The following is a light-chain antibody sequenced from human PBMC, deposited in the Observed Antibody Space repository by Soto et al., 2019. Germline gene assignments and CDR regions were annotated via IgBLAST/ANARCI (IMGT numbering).Light chain of an antibody. V-gene: IGKV1-6*01. CDR3: LQDYNDPWT. Sequence: AIQMTQSPSSLSASVGDRVTITCRASQGIRNDLGWYQQKPGKAPRLLIYAASSLQSGVPSRFSGSGSGTDFTLTISSLQPEDYATYYCLQDYNDPWTFGQGTKVEIK. CDR2: AAS. J-gene: IGKJ1*01. CDR1: QGIRND.